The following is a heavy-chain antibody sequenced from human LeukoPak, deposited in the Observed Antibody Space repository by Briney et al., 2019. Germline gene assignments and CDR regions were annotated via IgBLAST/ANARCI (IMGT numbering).Heavy chain of an antibody. CDR2: IYYSGST. CDR3: ARVRAVAGGRVYYYYGMDV. J-gene: IGHJ6*02. Sequence: PSETLSLTCTVSGGSISSYYWSWIRQPPGKGLEWIGYIYYSGSTNYNPSLKSRVTISVDTSKNQFSLKLSSVTAADTAVYYCARVRAVAGGRVYYYYGMDVWGQGTTVTVSS. V-gene: IGHV4-59*12. D-gene: IGHD6-19*01. CDR1: GGSISSYY.